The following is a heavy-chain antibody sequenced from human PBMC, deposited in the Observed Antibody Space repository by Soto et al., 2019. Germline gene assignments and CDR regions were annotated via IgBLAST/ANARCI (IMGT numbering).Heavy chain of an antibody. D-gene: IGHD3-10*01. CDR3: ARAGSGSYYTYYYYYGMDV. Sequence: SETLSLTCTVSGGSISSGDYYWSWIRQPPGKCLEWIGYIYYSGSTYYNPSLKSRVTISVDTSKNQFSLKLNSVTAADTAVYYCARAGSGSYYTYYYYYGMDVWGQGTTVTVSS. CDR2: IYYSGST. CDR1: GGSISSGDYY. V-gene: IGHV4-30-4*01. J-gene: IGHJ6*02.